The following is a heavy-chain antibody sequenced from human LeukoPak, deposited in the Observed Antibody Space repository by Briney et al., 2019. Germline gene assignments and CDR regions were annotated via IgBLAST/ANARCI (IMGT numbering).Heavy chain of an antibody. CDR2: ISYSGST. V-gene: IGHV4-59*01. CDR1: GGSISPYY. CDR3: ARAGSYLLTTTL. J-gene: IGHJ4*02. Sequence: SETLSLTCAVSGGSISPYYWMWIRQPPGKGLEWIGYISYSGSTSFNPSLKSRVTISLDTSTNQVSLKLSSVSAADTAVYYCARAGSYLLTTTLWGQGTLVTVSS. D-gene: IGHD4-17*01.